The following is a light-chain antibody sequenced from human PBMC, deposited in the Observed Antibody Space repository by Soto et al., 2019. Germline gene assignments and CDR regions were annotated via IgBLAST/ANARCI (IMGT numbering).Light chain of an antibody. J-gene: IGLJ1*01. CDR1: SSDVGGNKY. CDR3: SAFTGTTYV. CDR2: DVS. V-gene: IGLV2-14*03. Sequence: SVLTQPAYVSGSPGQSITISCTGTSSDVGGNKYVSWYQHYPGKAPKLMICDVSNRPSGVSNRFSGSKSGNTASLTISGLQAEDEADYYCSAFTGTTYVFGTGTKSPS.